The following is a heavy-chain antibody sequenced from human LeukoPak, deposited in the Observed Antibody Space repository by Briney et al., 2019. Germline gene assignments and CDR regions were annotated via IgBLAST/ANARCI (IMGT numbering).Heavy chain of an antibody. J-gene: IGHJ3*02. CDR1: GFTFSSYA. CDR2: ISYDGSNK. CDR3: AKDQLYYDSSGYYLDAFDI. V-gene: IGHV3-30-3*01. Sequence: GGSLRLSCAASGFTFSSYAMHWVRQAPGKGLEWVAVISYDGSNKYYADSVKGRFTISRDNSKNTLYLQMNSLRAEDTAVYYCAKDQLYYDSSGYYLDAFDIWGQGTMVTVSS. D-gene: IGHD3-22*01.